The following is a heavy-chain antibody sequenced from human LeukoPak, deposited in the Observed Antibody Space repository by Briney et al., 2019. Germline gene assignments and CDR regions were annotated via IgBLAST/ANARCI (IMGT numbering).Heavy chain of an antibody. CDR1: GFTFSRYA. V-gene: IGHV3-23*01. J-gene: IGHJ4*02. CDR3: AKAPLVVVTAKNYYFDY. CDR2: ISGSGGNT. Sequence: GGSLRLSCAASGFTFSRYAMTWVRQAPGKGLEWVSVISGSGGNTYYADSVKGRFTISRDNSKNTLYLQMNSLRAEDTAVYYCAKAPLVVVTAKNYYFDYWGQGTLVTVSS. D-gene: IGHD2-21*02.